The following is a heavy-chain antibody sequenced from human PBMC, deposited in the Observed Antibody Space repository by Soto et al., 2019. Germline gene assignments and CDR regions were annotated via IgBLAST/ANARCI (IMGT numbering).Heavy chain of an antibody. Sequence: GGSLRLSCAASGFTFSSYAMSWARQAPGKGLEWVSAISGSGGSTYYADSVKGRFTISRDNSKNTLYLQMNSLRAEDTAVYYCATFSRDYYDSSGYGTYWGQGTLVTVSS. J-gene: IGHJ4*02. V-gene: IGHV3-23*01. D-gene: IGHD3-22*01. CDR1: GFTFSSYA. CDR3: ATFSRDYYDSSGYGTY. CDR2: ISGSGGST.